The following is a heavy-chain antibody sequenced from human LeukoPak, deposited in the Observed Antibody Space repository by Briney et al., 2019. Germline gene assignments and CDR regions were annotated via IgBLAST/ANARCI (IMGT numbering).Heavy chain of an antibody. D-gene: IGHD1-1*01. J-gene: IGHJ6*03. Sequence: KTSETLSLTCTVSGGSISSSSYSWGWIRQPPGKGLEWIGSIYYSGTTYYNPSLKSRVTISVDTSKIQFSLKLSSVAATDTAVYFCARESGTGTTGNYYYYMDLWGKGTTVTVSS. CDR2: IYYSGTT. V-gene: IGHV4-39*02. CDR1: GGSISSSSYS. CDR3: ARESGTGTTGNYYYYMDL.